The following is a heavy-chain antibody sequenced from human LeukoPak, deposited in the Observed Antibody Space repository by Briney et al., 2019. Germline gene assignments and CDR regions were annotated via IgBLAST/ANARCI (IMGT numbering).Heavy chain of an antibody. CDR2: ISGSGGST. Sequence: GGSLRLSCAASGFTFSSYAMSWVRQAPGKGLELVSAISGSGGSTYYADSVKGRFTISRDNSKNTLYLQMNSLRAEDTAVYYCAKVLTMIVVGVNFDYWGQGTLVTVSS. J-gene: IGHJ4*02. CDR1: GFTFSSYA. V-gene: IGHV3-23*01. D-gene: IGHD3-22*01. CDR3: AKVLTMIVVGVNFDY.